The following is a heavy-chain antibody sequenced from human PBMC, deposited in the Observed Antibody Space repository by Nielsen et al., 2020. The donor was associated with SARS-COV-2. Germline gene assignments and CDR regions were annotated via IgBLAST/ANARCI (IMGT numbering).Heavy chain of an antibody. V-gene: IGHV4-4*02. CDR2: IYHSGST. CDR1: GGSISSSNW. J-gene: IGHJ4*02. Sequence: SETLSLTCAVSGGSISSSNWWSWVRQPPGTGLAWIGEIYHSGSTNYNPSLKSRVTISVDKSKNQFSLKLSSVTAADTAVYYCASSGYDRRFGYWGQGTLVTVSS. D-gene: IGHD5-12*01. CDR3: ASSGYDRRFGY.